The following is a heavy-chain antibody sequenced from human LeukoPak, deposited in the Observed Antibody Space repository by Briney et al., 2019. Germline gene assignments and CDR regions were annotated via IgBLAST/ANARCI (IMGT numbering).Heavy chain of an antibody. V-gene: IGHV3-9*01. CDR1: GFTFSSYG. Sequence: GGSLRLSCAASGFTFSSYGMSWVRQAPGKGLEWASGISWNSGSIGYADSVKGRFTISRDNAKNSLYLQMNSLRAEDTALYYCAKAGYYYDSSGYSFDYWGQGTLVTVSS. D-gene: IGHD3-22*01. J-gene: IGHJ4*02. CDR3: AKAGYYYDSSGYSFDY. CDR2: ISWNSGSI.